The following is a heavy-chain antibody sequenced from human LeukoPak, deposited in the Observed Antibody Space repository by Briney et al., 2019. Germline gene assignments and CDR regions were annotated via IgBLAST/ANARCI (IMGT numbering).Heavy chain of an antibody. CDR1: GFTFSSYS. Sequence: GGSLRISCAASGFTFSSYSMSWVRQAPGKGLEWVSSISSSSSYIYYADSVKGRFTISRDNAKNSLYLQMNSLRAEDTAVYYCARGDAFSGDHWGQGTLVTVSS. CDR2: ISSSSSYI. D-gene: IGHD3-16*01. J-gene: IGHJ4*02. V-gene: IGHV3-21*01. CDR3: ARGDAFSGDH.